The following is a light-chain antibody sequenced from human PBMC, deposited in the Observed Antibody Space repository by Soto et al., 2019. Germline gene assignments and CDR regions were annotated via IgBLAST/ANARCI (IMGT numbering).Light chain of an antibody. CDR1: SGSVSTTYY. CDR2: STN. V-gene: IGLV8-61*01. J-gene: IGLJ2*01. Sequence: QTVVTQEPSFSVSPGGTVTLTCGLTSGSVSTTYYPSWYQQTPGQAPRTLIYSTNIRSSGVPDRFSGSILGNKAAVTITWAQAEDESGYHCMLYMGGGLVVFGGGTKLTVL. CDR3: MLYMGGGLVV.